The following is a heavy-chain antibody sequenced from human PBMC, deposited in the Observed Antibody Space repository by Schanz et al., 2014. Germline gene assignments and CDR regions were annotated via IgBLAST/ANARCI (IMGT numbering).Heavy chain of an antibody. V-gene: IGHV3-23*04. D-gene: IGHD3-16*01. Sequence: EVQLVESGGGLVQPGGSLRLSCAASGFSFSSYAMGWVRQARGKGLEWVSAMNESHSTIYYADSVRGQFTITRDNAENTLFRQMNSLRAEDTAVYYCARKVVTTIGGYYDNWGQGTLVIVSS. CDR3: ARKVVTTIGGYYDN. CDR1: GFSFSSYA. CDR2: MNESHSTI. J-gene: IGHJ4*02.